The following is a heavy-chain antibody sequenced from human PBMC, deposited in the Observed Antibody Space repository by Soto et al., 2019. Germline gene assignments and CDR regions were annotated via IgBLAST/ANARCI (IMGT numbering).Heavy chain of an antibody. CDR1: GFTFGNCA. J-gene: IGHJ4*02. D-gene: IGHD1-26*01. Sequence: PVGSLRLSCAASGFTFGNCAMSWVRQAPGKGLEWVSIISGDGGSIYYADSVEGRFTISRDNSKNTLNLQMSSLRAGDTAVYYCVKAVGPTAPSSRIFDYWGLGTLVTVSS. V-gene: IGHV3-23*01. CDR2: ISGDGGSI. CDR3: VKAVGPTAPSSRIFDY.